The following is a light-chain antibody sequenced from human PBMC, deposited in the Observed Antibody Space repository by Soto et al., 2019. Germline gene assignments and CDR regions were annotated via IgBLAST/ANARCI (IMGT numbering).Light chain of an antibody. Sequence: EIVLTQSPGTPSLSPGKRATLSCRASQSVSSSYLAWYQQKPGQAPRLLIYGASSRATGIPDRFSGSGSGTDFTLTISRLEPEDFAVYYCRQYGSSTRTFGQGTKVDIK. V-gene: IGKV3-20*01. CDR3: RQYGSSTRT. CDR1: QSVSSSY. CDR2: GAS. J-gene: IGKJ1*01.